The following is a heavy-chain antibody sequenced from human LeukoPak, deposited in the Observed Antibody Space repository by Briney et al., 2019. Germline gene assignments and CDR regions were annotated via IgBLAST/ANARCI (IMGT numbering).Heavy chain of an antibody. Sequence: ASVKVSCKASGYTFTSYGISWVRQAPGQGLEWMGWISAYNDTHYAQKFQGRVTITRNTSISTAYMELSSLRSEDTAVYYCAREQNYGDYYWFDPWGQGTLVTVSS. CDR1: GYTFTSYG. CDR2: ISAYNDT. V-gene: IGHV1-18*01. J-gene: IGHJ5*02. D-gene: IGHD4-17*01. CDR3: AREQNYGDYYWFDP.